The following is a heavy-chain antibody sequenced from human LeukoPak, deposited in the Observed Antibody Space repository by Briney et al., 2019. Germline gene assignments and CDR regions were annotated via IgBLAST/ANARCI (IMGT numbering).Heavy chain of an antibody. V-gene: IGHV5-51*01. CDR1: GYSFTNYW. Sequence: GESLKISCKGSGYSFTNYWIGWVRQMPGKGLEWMGIIYPGDSDTRYSPSFQGQVTISADKSISTAYLQWSSLKASDTAMYYCARYCSGGSCYPEGFDPWGQGTLVTVSS. CDR3: ARYCSGGSCYPEGFDP. D-gene: IGHD2-15*01. CDR2: IYPGDSDT. J-gene: IGHJ5*02.